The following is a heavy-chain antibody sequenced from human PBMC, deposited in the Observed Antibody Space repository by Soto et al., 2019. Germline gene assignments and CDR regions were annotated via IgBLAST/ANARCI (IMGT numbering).Heavy chain of an antibody. Sequence: TSETLSLTCTVSGGSVSSGSYYWSWIRQPPGKGLEWIGYIYYSGSTNYNPSLKSRVTISVDTSKNQFSLKLSSVTAADTAVYYCARERRIGTDWFDPWGQGTLVTSPQ. V-gene: IGHV4-61*01. CDR2: IYYSGST. J-gene: IGHJ5*02. D-gene: IGHD1-1*01. CDR1: GGSVSSGSYY. CDR3: ARERRIGTDWFDP.